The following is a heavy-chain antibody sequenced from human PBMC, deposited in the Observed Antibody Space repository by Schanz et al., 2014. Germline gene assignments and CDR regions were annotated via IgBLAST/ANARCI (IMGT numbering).Heavy chain of an antibody. D-gene: IGHD2-8*02. CDR3: ARDRDAGGYDS. Sequence: EVQLGESGGGLVQPGGSLRLSCAASGFTVSNNYMSWVRQPPGKGLEWVSVLYNNGAAYYAESVRGRFAISRDNAKNSVYLQMHSLRAEDTALYYCARDRDAGGYDSWGQGTLVTVSS. J-gene: IGHJ5*01. V-gene: IGHV3-66*01. CDR1: GFTVSNNY. CDR2: LYNNGAA.